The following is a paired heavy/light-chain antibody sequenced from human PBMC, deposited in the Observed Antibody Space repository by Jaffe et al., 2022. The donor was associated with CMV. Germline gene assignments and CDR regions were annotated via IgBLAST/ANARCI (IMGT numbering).Heavy chain of an antibody. CDR3: ARAGSMIVVVINGVD. J-gene: IGHJ4*02. D-gene: IGHD3-22*01. V-gene: IGHV3-11*01. CDR1: GFTFSDYY. CDR2: ISSSGSTI. Sequence: QVQLVESGGGLVKPGGSLRLSCAASGFTFSDYYMSWIRQAPGKGLEWVSYISSSGSTIYYADSVKGRFTISRDNAKNSLYLQMNSLRAEDTAVYYCARAGSMIVVVINGVDWGQGTLVTVSS.
Light chain of an antibody. CDR2: AAS. J-gene: IGKJ2*01. CDR3: LQDYNYPWT. CDR1: QGIRND. Sequence: AIQMTQSPSSLSASVGDRVTITCRASQGIRNDLGWYQQKPGKAPKLLIYAASSLQSGVPSRFSGSGSGTDFTLTISSLQPEDFATYYCLQDYNYPWTFGQGTKLEIK. V-gene: IGKV1-6*01.